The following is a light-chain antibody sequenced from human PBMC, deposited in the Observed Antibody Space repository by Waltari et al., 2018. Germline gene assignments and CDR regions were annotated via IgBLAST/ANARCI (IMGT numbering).Light chain of an antibody. CDR2: AAS. J-gene: IGKJ1*01. V-gene: IGKV3-20*01. Sequence: EIVLTQSPGTLSLAPGERATLSCRASQSVSRTSAWYQQKPGQAPSLLIYAASTRATGIPDRFSGSGSGTDFSLTISRLEPEDFAVYYCQHYVRLPATFGQGTKVEIK. CDR3: QHYVRLPAT. CDR1: QSVSRTS.